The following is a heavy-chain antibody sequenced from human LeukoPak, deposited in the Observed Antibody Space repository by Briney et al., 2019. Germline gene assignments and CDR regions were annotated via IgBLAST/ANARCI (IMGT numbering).Heavy chain of an antibody. D-gene: IGHD4-23*01. Sequence: GGSLRLSCAASGFTFNMYWMTWVRQAPGKGLESVAYINKDGSDKYYVDSVKGRFTVSRDNAKNSLYLQMNSLRAEDTAVYYCARDTGYGGNSDYWGQGTLVTVSS. CDR1: GFTFNMYW. CDR2: INKDGSDK. V-gene: IGHV3-7*01. CDR3: ARDTGYGGNSDY. J-gene: IGHJ4*02.